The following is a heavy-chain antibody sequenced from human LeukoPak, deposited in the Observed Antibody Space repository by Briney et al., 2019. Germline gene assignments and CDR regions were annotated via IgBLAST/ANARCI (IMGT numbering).Heavy chain of an antibody. CDR1: GFTFSSYA. J-gene: IGHJ6*02. CDR3: AKRGDSGSYHYYYYGMDV. CDR2: ISGSGGST. V-gene: IGHV3-23*01. D-gene: IGHD1-26*01. Sequence: GGSLRLSCAASGFTFSSYAMSWVRQAPGKGLEWVSAISGSGGSTYYADSVKGRFTVSRDNSKNTLYLQMNSLRAEDTAVYYCAKRGDSGSYHYYYYGMDVWGQGTTVTVSS.